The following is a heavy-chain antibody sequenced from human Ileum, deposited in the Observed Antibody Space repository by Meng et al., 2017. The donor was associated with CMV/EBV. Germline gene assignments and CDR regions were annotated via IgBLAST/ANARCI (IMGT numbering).Heavy chain of an antibody. D-gene: IGHD6-13*01. CDR3: ARVEQQMSTWLDP. V-gene: IGHV1-2*02. CDR2: VYPHSGDT. CDR1: GYTFTDYQ. J-gene: IGHJ5*02. Sequence: KASGYTFTDYQIRWVRQAPGQGLEWMGWVYPHSGDTNYAQKFQGRVTMTRDTSITTAYMELNSLTSDDTAVYYCARVEQQMSTWLDPWGQGTLVTVSS.